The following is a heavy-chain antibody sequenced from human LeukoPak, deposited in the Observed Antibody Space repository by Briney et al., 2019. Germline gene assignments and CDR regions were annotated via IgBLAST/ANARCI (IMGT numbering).Heavy chain of an antibody. V-gene: IGHV3-21*01. CDR1: GFTFSSYS. J-gene: IGHJ4*02. CDR3: ARGYDSSGYWFDY. CDR2: ISSSSSYI. Sequence: KPGGSLRLSCAASGFTFSSYSMNWVRQAPGKGLEWVSSISSSSSYIYYADSVKGRFTISRDNAKNSLYLQMNSLRAEDTAVYYCARGYDSSGYWFDYWGQGTLVTVSS. D-gene: IGHD3-22*01.